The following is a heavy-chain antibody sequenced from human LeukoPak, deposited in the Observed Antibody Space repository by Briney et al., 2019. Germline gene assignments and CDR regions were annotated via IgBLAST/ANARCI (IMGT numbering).Heavy chain of an antibody. D-gene: IGHD3-10*02. CDR2: IYYSGST. CDR1: GGSFSSGGYY. J-gene: IGHJ5*02. CDR3: ASFCSGEDKNWFDP. V-gene: IGHV4-31*03. Sequence: SETLSLACTVSGGSFSSGGYYWSWIRQHPGKGLEWTGYIYYSGSTYYNPSLKSRVTISVDTSKNQFSLKLSSVTAADTAVYNCASFCSGEDKNWFDPWGQGTLVTVSS.